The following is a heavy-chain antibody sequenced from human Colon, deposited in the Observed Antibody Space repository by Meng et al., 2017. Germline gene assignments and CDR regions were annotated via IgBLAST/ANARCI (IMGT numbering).Heavy chain of an antibody. CDR3: ARGPLNY. J-gene: IGHJ4*02. CDR1: GGSVSSGSYY. V-gene: IGHV4-61*01. Sequence: QVPLQESGPGLVRASETLSLTCTVSGGSVSSGSYYWSWIRQPPGKGLEWIGYIYYTGSTNYNPSLKSRVTISVDTSKNHFSLKLSSVTAADTAVYYCARGPLNYWGQGTLVTVSS. CDR2: IYYTGST.